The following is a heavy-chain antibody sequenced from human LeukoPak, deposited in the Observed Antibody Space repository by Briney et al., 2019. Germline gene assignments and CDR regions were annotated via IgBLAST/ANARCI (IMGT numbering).Heavy chain of an antibody. V-gene: IGHV3-30-3*02. Sequence: VRSLRLSCAASRFTFSSYAMHWVRQAPGKGLEWVAVISYDGSNKYYADSVQGRFTISRDNSKSTLCPQMNSLRAEDTAVYYCAKQLGYCSDGSCYFPYWGQGTLVTVSS. J-gene: IGHJ4*02. CDR3: AKQLGYCSDGSCYFPY. D-gene: IGHD2-15*01. CDR1: RFTFSSYA. CDR2: ISYDGSNK.